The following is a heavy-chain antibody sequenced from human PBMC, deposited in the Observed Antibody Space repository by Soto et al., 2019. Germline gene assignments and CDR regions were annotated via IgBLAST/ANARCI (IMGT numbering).Heavy chain of an antibody. CDR1: GYTFTSYA. D-gene: IGHD1-26*01. CDR2: INAGNGNT. J-gene: IGHJ4*02. CDR3: AKDGPYIVGASLDY. V-gene: IGHV1-3*01. Sequence: EASVKVSCKASGYTFTSYAMHWVRQAPGQRLEWMGWINAGNGNTKYSQKFQGRVTITRDTSASTAYMELNSLRAEDTAVYYCAKDGPYIVGASLDYWGQGTLVTVSS.